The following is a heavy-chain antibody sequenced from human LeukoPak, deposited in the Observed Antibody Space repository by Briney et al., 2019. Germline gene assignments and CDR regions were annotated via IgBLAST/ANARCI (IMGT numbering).Heavy chain of an antibody. J-gene: IGHJ4*02. Sequence: GGSLRLSCAASGFTFSSYSMNWDRQAPGKGLEWVSSISSSSSYIYYADSVKGRFTISRDNAKNSLYLQMNSLRAEDTAVYYCARGPNTKNYYDSSGYYYGDYWGQGTLVTVSS. D-gene: IGHD3-22*01. CDR3: ARGPNTKNYYDSSGYYYGDY. V-gene: IGHV3-21*01. CDR2: ISSSSSYI. CDR1: GFTFSSYS.